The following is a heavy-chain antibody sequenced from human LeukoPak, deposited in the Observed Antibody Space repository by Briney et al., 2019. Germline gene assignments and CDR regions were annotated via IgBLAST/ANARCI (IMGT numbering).Heavy chain of an antibody. CDR2: ISSSSSYI. CDR3: ARDLHWNDGFG. CDR1: GFTFSSYS. J-gene: IGHJ4*02. Sequence: PGGSLRLSCAASGFTFSSYSMNWVRQAPGKGLEWVSSISSSSSYIYYADSVKGRLTISRDNAKKSLYLQMNSLRAEDTAVYYCARDLHWNDGFGWGQGTLVTVSS. D-gene: IGHD1-1*01. V-gene: IGHV3-21*01.